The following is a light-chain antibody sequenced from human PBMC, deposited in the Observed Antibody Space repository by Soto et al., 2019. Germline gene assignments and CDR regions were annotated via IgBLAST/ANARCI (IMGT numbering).Light chain of an antibody. CDR2: AVS. V-gene: IGKV3-11*01. Sequence: EIVLTQSPATLSLSPGERATLSCRASQSVSSYLAWYQQKPGQAPRLPIYAVSNRATDVPARFSGSGSGTDFTLTISSLEPEDFAAYYCQQRSNWPLTFGGGTKVEIK. CDR3: QQRSNWPLT. CDR1: QSVSSY. J-gene: IGKJ4*01.